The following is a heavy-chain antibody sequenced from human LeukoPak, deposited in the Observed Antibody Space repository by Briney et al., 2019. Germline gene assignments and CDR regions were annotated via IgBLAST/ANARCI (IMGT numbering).Heavy chain of an antibody. Sequence: PGGSLRLSCAASGFTFSSYWMSWVRQAPGKGLEWVSSISSSSSYIYYADSVKGRFTISRDNAKNSLYLQMNSLRAEDTAVYYCARVKIAVVDYWGQGTLVTVSS. V-gene: IGHV3-21*01. CDR3: ARVKIAVVDY. CDR1: GFTFSSYW. D-gene: IGHD6-19*01. CDR2: ISSSSSYI. J-gene: IGHJ4*02.